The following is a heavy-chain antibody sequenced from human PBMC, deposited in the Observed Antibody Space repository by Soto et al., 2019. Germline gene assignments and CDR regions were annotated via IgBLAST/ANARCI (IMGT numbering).Heavy chain of an antibody. Sequence: QLQLQESGRGLVKPSETLSLTCTVSGGSIRSSNHYWGWIRQPPGKGLEWICSIHYSGSTYFNPYLKGGVIVSVDASKNQFSLRLTSLTAADTAVYYCARHNPASGVFGIVISLGYWGQGTLVTVSS. CDR1: GGSIRSSNHY. CDR3: ARHNPASGVFGIVISLGY. V-gene: IGHV4-39*01. J-gene: IGHJ4*02. CDR2: IHYSGST. D-gene: IGHD3-3*01.